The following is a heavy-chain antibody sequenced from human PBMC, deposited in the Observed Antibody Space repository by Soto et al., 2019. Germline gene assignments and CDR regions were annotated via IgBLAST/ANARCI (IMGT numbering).Heavy chain of an antibody. J-gene: IGHJ4*02. CDR1: GYSFSSNA. V-gene: IGHV5-51*01. Sequence: GESLKISCKGSGYSFSSNAIAWVRQKPGKGLEWMGLIYPGDSDIRYSPSFEGQVTISADRSISTAYLQLGSLKASDTAMYYCARARVEMAFDYWGQGTLVTVSS. CDR2: IYPGDSDI. CDR3: ARARVEMAFDY.